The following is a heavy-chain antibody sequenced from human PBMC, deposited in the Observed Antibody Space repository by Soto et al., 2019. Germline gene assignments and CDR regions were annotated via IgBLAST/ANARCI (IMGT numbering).Heavy chain of an antibody. CDR2: ISGSGGST. CDR3: AKGRSTYYDFWSGYLDYFDY. Sequence: GGSLRLSCAASGFTFSSYAMSWVRQAPGKGLEWVSAISGSGGSTYYADSVKGRFTISRDNSKNTLYLQMNSLRAEDTAVYYCAKGRSTYYDFWSGYLDYFDYWGQGTLVTVSS. V-gene: IGHV3-23*01. J-gene: IGHJ4*02. CDR1: GFTFSSYA. D-gene: IGHD3-3*01.